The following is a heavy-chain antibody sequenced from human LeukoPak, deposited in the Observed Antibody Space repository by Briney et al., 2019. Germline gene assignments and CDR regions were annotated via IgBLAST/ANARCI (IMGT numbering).Heavy chain of an antibody. CDR1: GFTFSSSA. V-gene: IGHV3-23*01. Sequence: QPGGSLRLSCAASGFTFSSSAMSWVRQAPGKGLEWVSSISGSGGSTYYADSVRGRFTISRDNSENTLYLQMNSLRAEDTAIYYCAKVRNLIYYYGMDVWGQGTTVTVSS. CDR3: AKVRNLIYYYGMDV. D-gene: IGHD1-14*01. J-gene: IGHJ6*02. CDR2: ISGSGGST.